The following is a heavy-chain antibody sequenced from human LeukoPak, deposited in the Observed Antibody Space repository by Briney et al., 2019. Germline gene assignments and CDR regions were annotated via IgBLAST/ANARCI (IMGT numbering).Heavy chain of an antibody. CDR1: GFTFSDYW. D-gene: IGHD1-26*01. J-gene: IGHJ4*02. CDR3: ARMELEGY. V-gene: IGHV3-74*01. CDR2: INSDGSST. Sequence: GGSLRLSCAASGFTFSDYWMHWVRQAPGKGLMWVSRINSDGSSTNYADSVKGRFTISRDNAKNSLYLQMNSLRDEDTAVYYCARMELEGYWGQGTLVTVSS.